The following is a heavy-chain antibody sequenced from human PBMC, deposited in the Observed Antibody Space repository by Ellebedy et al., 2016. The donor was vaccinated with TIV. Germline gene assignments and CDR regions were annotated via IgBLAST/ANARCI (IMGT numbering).Heavy chain of an antibody. J-gene: IGHJ4*02. CDR2: IYESGTA. D-gene: IGHD4-17*01. CDR1: GFSISSGYY. CDR3: ARSYGDYHSD. Sequence: SETLSLTRKVSGFSISSGYYWAWIRQDPTKGLEWIGTIYESGTAYYNPSLKSRVTISVDTSTNEFSLKVKSMTAADTAKYFCARSYGDYHSDWGQGTLVTVSS. V-gene: IGHV4-38-2*02.